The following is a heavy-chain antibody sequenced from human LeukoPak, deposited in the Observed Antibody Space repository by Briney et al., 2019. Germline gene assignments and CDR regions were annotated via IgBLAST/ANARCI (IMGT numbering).Heavy chain of an antibody. V-gene: IGHV1-58*02. Sequence: SVKVSCKASGFTFTSSAMQWVRQARGQRLEWIGWIVVGSGNTNYAQKFQERVTITRDMSTSTAYMEQSSLRSEDTAVYYCAAVRYYYDSSGYDYWGQGTLVTVSS. CDR3: AAVRYYYDSSGYDY. CDR2: IVVGSGNT. J-gene: IGHJ4*02. CDR1: GFTFTSSA. D-gene: IGHD3-22*01.